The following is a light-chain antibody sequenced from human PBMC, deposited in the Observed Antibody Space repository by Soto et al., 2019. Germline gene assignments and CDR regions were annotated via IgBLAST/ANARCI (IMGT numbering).Light chain of an antibody. Sequence: EIVMTQSPATLSVSPGESFTLSCRSSQLFSSNLAWYQRRPGQAPRLLIYGSSTRATGVPDRFTGSGSETSFTLTISRLEPEDFALYYCQHYQSGHPITFGQGTRLEIK. CDR1: QLFSSN. CDR3: QHYQSGHPIT. V-gene: IGKV3-15*01. CDR2: GSS. J-gene: IGKJ5*01.